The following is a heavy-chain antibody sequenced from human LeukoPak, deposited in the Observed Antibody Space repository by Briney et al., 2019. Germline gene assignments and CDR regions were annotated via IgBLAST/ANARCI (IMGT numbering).Heavy chain of an antibody. CDR3: TIAAAAFPLFDH. CDR1: GGSFSSFA. CDR2: IVPTIGTA. V-gene: IGHV1-69*05. Sequence: SVKVSCKTSGGSFSSFAITWVRQAPGQGLEWMGRIVPTIGTANYTQKFQDRVSITTDESTSTVYMELSSLRSDDTAVYYYTIAAAAFPLFDHWGQGTLVIVSS. D-gene: IGHD6-25*01. J-gene: IGHJ4*02.